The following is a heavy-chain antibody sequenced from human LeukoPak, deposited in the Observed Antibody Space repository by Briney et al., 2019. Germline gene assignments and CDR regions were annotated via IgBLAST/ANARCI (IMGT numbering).Heavy chain of an antibody. V-gene: IGHV4-34*01. Sequence: SETLSLTCAVYGGSFSGYYWNWIRQPPGKGLEWIGEINHSGSTNYNPSLKSRVTISVDTSKNQFSLRLSSVTAADTAVYYCARGGATMVRGVHGYWGQGTLVTVSS. CDR3: ARGGATMVRGVHGY. D-gene: IGHD3-10*01. CDR2: INHSGST. CDR1: GGSFSGYY. J-gene: IGHJ4*02.